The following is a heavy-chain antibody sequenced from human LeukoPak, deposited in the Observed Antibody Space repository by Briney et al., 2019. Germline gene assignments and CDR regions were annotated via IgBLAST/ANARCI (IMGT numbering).Heavy chain of an antibody. V-gene: IGHV4-59*01. CDR2: IYYSGST. D-gene: IGHD6-19*01. CDR1: GGSMTSFY. J-gene: IGHJ4*02. CDR3: ARLHRGIAVAGTIDY. Sequence: KPSETLSLTCTVSGGSMTSFYWSWIRQPPGKGLEWIGYIYYSGSTNYNPSLKSRVTISVDTSKNQFSLKLSSVTAADTAVYYCARLHRGIAVAGTIDYWGQGTLVTVSS.